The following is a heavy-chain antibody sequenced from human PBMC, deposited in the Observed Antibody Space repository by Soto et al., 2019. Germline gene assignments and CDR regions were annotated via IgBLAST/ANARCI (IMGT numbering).Heavy chain of an antibody. J-gene: IGHJ6*02. V-gene: IGHV4-61*01. Sequence: QVQLQESGPGLVKPSETLSLTCTVSGESVSSGFYYWIWIRQAPGKGLEWIGSILSSGRSNYNPSLKSRVSMSVDTSKNQFSLRLTSVGAADSAIYYCARVVRCTRSGCYYLAMDVWGQGTTVTVFS. D-gene: IGHD2-15*01. CDR2: ILSSGRS. CDR1: GESVSSGFYY. CDR3: ARVVRCTRSGCYYLAMDV.